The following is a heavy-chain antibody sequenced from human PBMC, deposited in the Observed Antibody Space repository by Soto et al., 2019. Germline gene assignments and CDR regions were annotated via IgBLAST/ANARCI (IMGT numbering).Heavy chain of an antibody. Sequence: QITLNESGPTPVKPRQTLTLTCTFSGFSLTTSGVGVGWIRQSPGKAPEWLGLIYWYDDKRYSPSLKSRLTITKDTSKNQVVLTMDDLDPADTATYYCAHRVLRTVFGLVTTTAIYFDFWGQGTPVAVSS. CDR1: GFSLTTSGVG. CDR2: IYWYDDK. D-gene: IGHD3-3*01. J-gene: IGHJ4*02. V-gene: IGHV2-5*01. CDR3: AHRVLRTVFGLVTTTAIYFDF.